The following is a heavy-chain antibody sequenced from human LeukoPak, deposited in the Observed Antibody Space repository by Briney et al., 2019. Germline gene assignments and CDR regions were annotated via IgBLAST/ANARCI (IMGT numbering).Heavy chain of an antibody. CDR3: ARDPEYSSSGSVDY. CDR1: GFTFSSYA. Sequence: GGSLRLSCAASGFTFSSYAMSWVRQAPGKGLEWVSSISSSSSYIYYADSVKGRFTISRDNSKNTLYLQMNSLRAEDTAVYYCARDPEYSSSGSVDYWGQGTLVTVSS. V-gene: IGHV3-21*01. D-gene: IGHD6-6*01. CDR2: ISSSSSYI. J-gene: IGHJ4*02.